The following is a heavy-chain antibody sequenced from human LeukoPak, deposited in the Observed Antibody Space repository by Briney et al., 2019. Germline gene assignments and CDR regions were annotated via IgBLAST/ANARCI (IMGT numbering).Heavy chain of an antibody. CDR1: GFTLSSYW. CDR2: IKQDGSEK. Sequence: AGGSLRLSCAASGFTLSSYWMSWVRQAPGKGLEWVANIKQDGSEKKYADSVRGRFTISRDNTKNSLYLQMNSLRAEDTAVYYCARDWNWGFAYWGQGTLVTVSS. D-gene: IGHD7-27*01. V-gene: IGHV3-7*05. J-gene: IGHJ4*02. CDR3: ARDWNWGFAY.